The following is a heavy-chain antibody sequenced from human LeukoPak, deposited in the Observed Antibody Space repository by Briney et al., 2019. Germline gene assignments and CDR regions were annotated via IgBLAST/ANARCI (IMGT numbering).Heavy chain of an antibody. V-gene: IGHV3-20*01. D-gene: IGHD3-22*01. CDR2: INWNGGST. CDR1: GFTFDDYG. CDR3: ARGNYYDSSGTDAFDI. Sequence: GGSLRLSCAASGFTFDDYGMSWVRQAPGKGLEWVSGINWNGGSTGYADSVKGRFTISRDNAKNSLYLQMDSLRAEDTALYHCARGNYYDSSGTDAFDIWGQGTMVTVSS. J-gene: IGHJ3*02.